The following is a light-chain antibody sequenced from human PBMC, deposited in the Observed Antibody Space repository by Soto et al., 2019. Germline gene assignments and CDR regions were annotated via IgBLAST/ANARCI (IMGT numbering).Light chain of an antibody. Sequence: DIQVTQSPSFFSASVGDRVTITCRASQGISNYLAWYQQKPGRAPKLLSYTASTLHSGVPSRFSGSGSGTEFTLTISSLQPEDFATYYCQQFNNYPRTFGQGTKVDIK. J-gene: IGKJ2*01. CDR2: TAS. CDR1: QGISNY. CDR3: QQFNNYPRT. V-gene: IGKV1-9*01.